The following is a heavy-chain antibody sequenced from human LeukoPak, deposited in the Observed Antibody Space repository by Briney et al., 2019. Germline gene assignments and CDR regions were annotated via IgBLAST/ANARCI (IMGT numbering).Heavy chain of an antibody. CDR3: ARADYSSGWPDNWFDP. CDR1: GFTFSSYW. D-gene: IGHD6-19*01. Sequence: PGGSLRLSCAASGFTFSSYWMSWVRQAPGKGLEWVANIKQDGSEKYYVDSVKGRFTISRDNAKNSLYLQMNSLRAEDTAVYYCARADYSSGWPDNWFDPWGQGTLVTVSS. V-gene: IGHV3-7*04. J-gene: IGHJ5*02. CDR2: IKQDGSEK.